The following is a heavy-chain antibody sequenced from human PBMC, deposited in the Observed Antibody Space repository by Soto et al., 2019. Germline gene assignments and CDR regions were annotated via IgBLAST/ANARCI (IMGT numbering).Heavy chain of an antibody. D-gene: IGHD3-22*01. CDR3: ARSGSGYSRQHMNYYYGMDV. CDR1: GYTFTSYG. CDR2: ISAYNGNT. V-gene: IGHV1-18*01. J-gene: IGHJ6*02. Sequence: ASVKVSCKASGYTFTSYGINWVRQAPGQGLEWMGWISAYNGNTHYAQKFQGRVTMTRDTSTSTVYMELSSLRSEDTAVYYCARSGSGYSRQHMNYYYGMDVWGQGTTVTVSS.